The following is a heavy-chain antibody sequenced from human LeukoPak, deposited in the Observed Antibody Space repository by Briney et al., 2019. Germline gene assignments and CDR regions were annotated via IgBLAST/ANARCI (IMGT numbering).Heavy chain of an antibody. CDR2: ISGSGGST. V-gene: IGHV3-23*01. CDR1: GFTFSSYA. D-gene: IGHD2-15*01. Sequence: GGSLRLSCSASGFTFSSYAMSWVRQAPGKGLEWVSAISGSGGSTYYADSVKGRFTISRDNSKNTLYLQMNSLRAEDTAVYYCAKHCSGGSCFFDYWGQGTLVTVSS. J-gene: IGHJ4*02. CDR3: AKHCSGGSCFFDY.